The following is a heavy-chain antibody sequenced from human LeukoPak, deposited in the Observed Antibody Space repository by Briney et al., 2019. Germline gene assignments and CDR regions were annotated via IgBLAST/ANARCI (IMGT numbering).Heavy chain of an antibody. CDR2: INWNGGST. CDR3: ARGPMNKYCSSTSCYIDYFNY. V-gene: IGHV3-20*04. Sequence: GGSLRLSCAASGFTFDDYGMCWVRQAPGKGLEWVSGINWNGGSTGYADSVKGRFTISRDNAKNSLYLQMNSLRAEDTALYYCARGPMNKYCSSTSCYIDYFNYWGQGTLVTVSS. D-gene: IGHD2-2*02. J-gene: IGHJ4*02. CDR1: GFTFDDYG.